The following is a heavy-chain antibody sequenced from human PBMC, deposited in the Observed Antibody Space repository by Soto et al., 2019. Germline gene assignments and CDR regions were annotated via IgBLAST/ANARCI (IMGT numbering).Heavy chain of an antibody. CDR3: GKVLIGATRHTAFDS. Sequence: PSETLSLTCAVSGASITSNFYYWGWIRRPPGKGLEWIGSIYFDGSTYYKSSLKSRVTISLDTSKNQFSLKLTSVTAADTAVYYCGKVLIGATRHTAFDSWGQGTMVTV. D-gene: IGHD2-21*01. J-gene: IGHJ4*02. CDR2: IYFDGST. V-gene: IGHV4-39*01. CDR1: GASITSNFYY.